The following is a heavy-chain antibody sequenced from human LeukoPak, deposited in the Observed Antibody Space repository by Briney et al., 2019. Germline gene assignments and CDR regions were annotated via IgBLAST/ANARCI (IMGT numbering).Heavy chain of an antibody. CDR2: IYTSGST. D-gene: IGHD5-12*01. CDR3: ARDPIRGYSGYDPGDDY. CDR1: GGSISSYY. J-gene: IGHJ4*02. Sequence: SETLSLTCTVSGGSISSYYWSWIRQPAGKGLEWIGRIYTSGSTNYNPSLKSRVTMSVDTSKNQFSLKLSSVTAADTAVYYCARDPIRGYSGYDPGDDYWGQGTLVTVSS. V-gene: IGHV4-4*07.